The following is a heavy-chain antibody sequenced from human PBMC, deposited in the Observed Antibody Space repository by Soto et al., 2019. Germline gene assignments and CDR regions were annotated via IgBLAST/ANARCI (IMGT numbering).Heavy chain of an antibody. CDR1: EDSASSNSAA. J-gene: IGHJ4*02. CDR2: TYYRSKWYN. V-gene: IGHV6-1*01. D-gene: IGHD2-15*01. CDR3: AREGIVVVVAATVSYFDY. Sequence: SQTLSLTCAISEDSASSNSAAWNWIRQSPSRGLEWLGRTYYRSKWYNDYAVSVKSRITINPDTSKNQFSLQLNSVTPEDTAVYYCAREGIVVVVAATVSYFDYWGQGTLVTSPQ.